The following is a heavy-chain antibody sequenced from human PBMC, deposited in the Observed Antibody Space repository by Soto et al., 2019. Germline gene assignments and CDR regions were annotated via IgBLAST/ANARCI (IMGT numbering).Heavy chain of an antibody. CDR2: ISAYNGNT. D-gene: IGHD4-17*01. J-gene: IGHJ4*02. Sequence: ASVKVSCKASGYTFTSYGISWVRQAPGQGLEWMGWISAYNGNTNYAQKLQGRVTMTTDTSTSTAYMELRSLRSDDTAVYYCARDLFMTTVTTIDYWGQGTLVTVSS. CDR1: GYTFTSYG. CDR3: ARDLFMTTVTTIDY. V-gene: IGHV1-18*01.